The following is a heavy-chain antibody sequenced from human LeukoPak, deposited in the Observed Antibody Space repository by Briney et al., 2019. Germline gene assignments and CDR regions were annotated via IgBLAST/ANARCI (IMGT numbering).Heavy chain of an antibody. CDR1: GFTFSSYA. D-gene: IGHD3-3*01. J-gene: IGHJ3*02. V-gene: IGHV3-30-3*01. CDR2: ISYDGSNK. CDR3: ARQFLYDFWSGYPEGAFDI. Sequence: PGGSLRLSCAASGFTFSSYAMHWVRQAPGKGLEWVAVISYDGSNKYYADSVKGRFTISRDNSKNTLYLQMNSLRAEDTAVYYCARQFLYDFWSGYPEGAFDIWGQGTMVTVSS.